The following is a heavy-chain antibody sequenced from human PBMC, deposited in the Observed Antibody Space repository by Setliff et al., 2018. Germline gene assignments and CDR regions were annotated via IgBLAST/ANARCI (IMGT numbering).Heavy chain of an antibody. CDR1: GGSFSGYY. Sequence: PSETLSLTCAVYGGSFSGYYWSWIRQPPGKGLEWIGEINHSGSTNYNPSLKSRVTISVDTSKNQFSLKLSSVTAADTAVYYCARVRWVYGDYGGFFDYWGQGTLVTVSS. D-gene: IGHD4-17*01. V-gene: IGHV4-34*01. CDR2: INHSGST. CDR3: ARVRWVYGDYGGFFDY. J-gene: IGHJ4*02.